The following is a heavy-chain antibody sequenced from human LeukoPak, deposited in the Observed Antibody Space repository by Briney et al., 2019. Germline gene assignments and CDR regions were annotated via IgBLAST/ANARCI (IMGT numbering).Heavy chain of an antibody. V-gene: IGHV4-4*07. CDR3: WIDHSFDY. CDR2: IYTSGST. J-gene: IGHJ4*02. CDR1: GGSISSYY. Sequence: PSETLSLTCTASGGSISSYYWSWIRQPAGKGLEWIGRIYTSGSTNYNPSRKSRITISEDPSKNQFSPTMSPLKTAGPACDYRWIDHSFDYWGQGTLVTVSS.